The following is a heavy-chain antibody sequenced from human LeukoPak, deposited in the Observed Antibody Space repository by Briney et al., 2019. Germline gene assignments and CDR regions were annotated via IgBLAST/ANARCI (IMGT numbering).Heavy chain of an antibody. CDR2: IYYSGST. D-gene: IGHD3-22*01. J-gene: IGHJ6*02. Sequence: SETLSLTCTVSGGSINSYYWSWIRQPPGKGLEWIGYIYYSGSTNYNPSLKSRVSISVDTSKNQFSLKLSSVTAADTAVYYCARGTQISGYYYDSSAAGFYYGMDVWGQGTTVTVSS. CDR3: ARGTQISGYYYDSSAAGFYYGMDV. V-gene: IGHV4-59*01. CDR1: GGSINSYY.